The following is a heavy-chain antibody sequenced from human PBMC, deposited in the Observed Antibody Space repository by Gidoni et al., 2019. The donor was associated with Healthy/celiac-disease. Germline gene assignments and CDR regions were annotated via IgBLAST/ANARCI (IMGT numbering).Heavy chain of an antibody. Sequence: QLVQSGAEVKKPGSSVKVSCKASGGTFSSYAISWVRQAPGQGLEWMGGIIPIFGTANYAQKFQGRVTITADESTSTAYMELSSLRSEDTAVYYCARDKEEYCSSTSCYTLGYWGQGTLVTVSS. J-gene: IGHJ4*02. D-gene: IGHD2-2*02. CDR1: GGTFSSYA. V-gene: IGHV1-69*01. CDR3: ARDKEEYCSSTSCYTLGY. CDR2: IIPIFGTA.